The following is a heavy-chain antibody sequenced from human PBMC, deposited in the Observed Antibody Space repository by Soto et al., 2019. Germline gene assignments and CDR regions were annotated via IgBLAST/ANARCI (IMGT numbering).Heavy chain of an antibody. V-gene: IGHV3-21*01. Sequence: EVQLVESGGGLVKPGGSLRLSCAASGFIFSTYSMTWVRQAPGKGLEWVSSISSSTSYIYYADSVKGRFTISRDNAKNSLYLQMNSLRDEDTAVYYCARDTGGGSWQYYYYGMDVWGQGTTVTVSS. CDR2: ISSSTSYI. CDR1: GFIFSTYS. CDR3: ARDTGGGSWQYYYYGMDV. D-gene: IGHD2-15*01. J-gene: IGHJ6*02.